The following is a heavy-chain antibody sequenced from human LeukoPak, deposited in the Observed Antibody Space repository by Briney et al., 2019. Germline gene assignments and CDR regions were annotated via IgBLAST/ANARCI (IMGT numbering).Heavy chain of an antibody. V-gene: IGHV6-1*01. CDR1: GDSVSSNSAA. J-gene: IGHJ6*03. CDR2: TYYRSKWYN. CDR3: ARAPVGIAAAGPSRYYYYYYMDV. D-gene: IGHD6-13*01. Sequence: SQTLSLTCAISGDSVSSNSAAWNWIRQSPSRGLEWLGRTYYRSKWYNDYAVSVKSRITINPDTSKNQFSLQLNSVTPEDTAVYYCARAPVGIAAAGPSRYYYYYYMDVWGKGTTVTVSS.